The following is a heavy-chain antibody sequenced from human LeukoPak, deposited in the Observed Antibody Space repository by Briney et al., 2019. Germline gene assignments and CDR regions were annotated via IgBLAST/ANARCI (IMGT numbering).Heavy chain of an antibody. CDR2: ISSSSSYI. D-gene: IGHD6-13*01. J-gene: IGHJ6*04. CDR3: ARDGPLVRGYYYYGMDV. CDR1: GFTFSSYA. V-gene: IGHV3-21*01. Sequence: GGSLRLSCAASGFTFSSYAMSWVRQAPGKGLEWVSSISSSSSYIYYADSVKGRFTISRDNAKNSLYLQMNSLRAEDTAVYYCARDGPLVRGYYYYGMDVWGKGTTVTVSS.